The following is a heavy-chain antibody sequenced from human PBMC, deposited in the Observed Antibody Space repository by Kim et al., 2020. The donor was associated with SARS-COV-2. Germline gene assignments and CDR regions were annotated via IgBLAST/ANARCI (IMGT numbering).Heavy chain of an antibody. Sequence: GGSLRLSCAASGFTFSSYSMNWVRQAPGKGLEWVSYISSSSSTIYYADSVKGRFTISRDNAKNSLYLQMNSLRDEDTAVYYCARDWEYYYDSSGSPTWYFDLWGRGTLVTVSS. CDR2: ISSSSSTI. CDR1: GFTFSSYS. CDR3: ARDWEYYYDSSGSPTWYFDL. J-gene: IGHJ2*01. V-gene: IGHV3-48*02. D-gene: IGHD3-22*01.